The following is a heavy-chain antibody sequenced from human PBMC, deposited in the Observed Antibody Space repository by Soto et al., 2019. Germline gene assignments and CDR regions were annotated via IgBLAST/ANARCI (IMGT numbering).Heavy chain of an antibody. CDR2: IYYSGST. D-gene: IGHD3-22*01. V-gene: IGHV4-30-4*01. Sequence: QVQLQESGPGLVKPSQTLSLTCTVSGGSISSGDYYWSWIRQPPGKGLEWIGYIYYSGSTYYNPSPNSRVTISVATSKNQFSLKLSSVTAADTAVYYWARYSYYYDSSGYRPLDYWGQGTLVTVSS. CDR3: ARYSYYYDSSGYRPLDY. J-gene: IGHJ4*02. CDR1: GGSISSGDYY.